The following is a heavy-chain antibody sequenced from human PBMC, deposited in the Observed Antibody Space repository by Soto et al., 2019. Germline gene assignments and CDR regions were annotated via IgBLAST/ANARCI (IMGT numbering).Heavy chain of an antibody. CDR3: ARWGTTGGLDV. V-gene: IGHV3-30*19. Sequence: QVQLVESGGGVVQPGTSLRVSCVGSGFTFRSYVIHWVRQAPGKGLEWVALTSYDGSDKYYDDSVRGRFTISRDNSRNTVDLQMDSLGVEDTALYYCARWGTTGGLDVWGQGTLVSV. CDR2: TSYDGSDK. D-gene: IGHD3-16*01. CDR1: GFTFRSYV. J-gene: IGHJ1*01.